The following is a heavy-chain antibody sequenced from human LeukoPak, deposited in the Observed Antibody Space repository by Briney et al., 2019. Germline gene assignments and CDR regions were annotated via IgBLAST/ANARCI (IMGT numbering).Heavy chain of an antibody. V-gene: IGHV5-51*01. CDR3: VSYGSGSYERTSFDY. J-gene: IGHJ4*02. CDR1: EYIFSTHW. Sequence: GESLKISCKASEYIFSTHWIGWVRQMPGKGLEWMGIIYLRDFHIKYSPSFQGQVTISADKSISTAYLQWSSLKASDTAMYYCVSYGSGSYERTSFDYWGQGTLVTVSS. D-gene: IGHD3-10*01. CDR2: IYLRDFHI.